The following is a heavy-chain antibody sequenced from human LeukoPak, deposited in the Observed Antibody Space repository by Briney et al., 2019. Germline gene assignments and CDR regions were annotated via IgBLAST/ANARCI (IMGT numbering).Heavy chain of an antibody. CDR2: ISSISSNI. CDR1: GFTFSSYS. J-gene: IGHJ4*02. Sequence: PGGPLRLPCAASGFTFSSYSMNGVRQAPGKGLDGVSSISSISSNIYYAHSVKGRFTISTQNATNSLSLQMNSLRAEDTADYYCARVENSHSHFFDYWGQGTLVTVSS. D-gene: IGHD4-23*01. V-gene: IGHV3-21*01. CDR3: ARVENSHSHFFDY.